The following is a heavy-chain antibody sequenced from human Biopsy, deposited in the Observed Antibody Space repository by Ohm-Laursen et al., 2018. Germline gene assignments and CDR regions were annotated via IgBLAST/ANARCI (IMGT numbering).Heavy chain of an antibody. CDR2: IFYRGST. J-gene: IGHJ5*02. Sequence: SETLSLTCTVSGGSISNNNYYWGWIRQPKGKGLEWIGSIFYRGSTHYKPTLKSRVNISVDTSKNYVSLKLNSVTAADTAVYYCARDYDTSGYYYVSWGQGTLVTVSS. D-gene: IGHD3-22*01. CDR3: ARDYDTSGYYYVS. V-gene: IGHV4-39*02. CDR1: GGSISNNNYY.